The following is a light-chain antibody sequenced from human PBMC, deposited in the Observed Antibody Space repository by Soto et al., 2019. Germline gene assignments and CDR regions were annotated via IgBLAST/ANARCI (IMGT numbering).Light chain of an antibody. CDR3: SSYACSNNFV. CDR2: EVT. V-gene: IGLV2-8*01. CDR1: SSDVGYYDY. Sequence: QSALTQPPSASGFPGQSVTISCTGTSSDVGYYDYVSWYQQHPGKAPKLVIYEVTKRPSGVPDRVSASKSGNTASLTVSGLRAEDEADYYCSSYACSNNFVFGSWTKLTVL. J-gene: IGLJ1*01.